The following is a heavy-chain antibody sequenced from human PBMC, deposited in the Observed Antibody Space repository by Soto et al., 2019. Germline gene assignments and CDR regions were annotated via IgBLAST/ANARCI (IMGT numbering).Heavy chain of an antibody. CDR2: ISWNSGSI. CDR3: ARDYSGGLSH. J-gene: IGHJ4*02. CDR1: VFTFDDYA. V-gene: IGHV3-9*01. D-gene: IGHD1-26*01. Sequence: CLRLSCASSVFTFDDYAIHWFRQAPGKGLEWVSGISWNSGSIYYTYSVRGRFTASRDNTDNSIYLQMNGLRADDTAIYYCARDYSGGLSHWGQGTLVTVSS.